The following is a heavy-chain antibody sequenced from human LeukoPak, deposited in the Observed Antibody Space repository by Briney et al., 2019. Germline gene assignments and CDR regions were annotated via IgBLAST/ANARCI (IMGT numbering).Heavy chain of an antibody. J-gene: IGHJ4*02. CDR1: GDSISSYF. V-gene: IGHV4-59*01. CDR2: IHYIART. CDR3: ARARGETLTGFDF. D-gene: IGHD2-21*01. Sequence: SETLSLTCTVSGDSISSYFWSWIRQPPGKGLEWIGYIHYIARTNYSPSLKSRFTISVDTTQDQFSLKLSSVTAADTAVYYCARARGETLTGFDFWGQGTLVTVSS.